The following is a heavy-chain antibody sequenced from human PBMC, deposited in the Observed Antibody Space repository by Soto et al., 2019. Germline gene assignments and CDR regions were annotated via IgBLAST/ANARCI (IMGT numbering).Heavy chain of an antibody. J-gene: IGHJ4*02. CDR3: TTDASSITIFGVVIMKHFDY. V-gene: IGHV3-15*01. CDR1: GFTFSNAW. D-gene: IGHD3-3*01. CDR2: IKSKTDGGTT. Sequence: GGSLRLSCAASGFTFSNAWMSWVRQAPGKGLEWVGRIKSKTDGGTTDYAAPVKGRFTISRDDSKNTLYLQMNSLKTEDTAVYYCTTDASSITIFGVVIMKHFDYWGQGTLVTVSS.